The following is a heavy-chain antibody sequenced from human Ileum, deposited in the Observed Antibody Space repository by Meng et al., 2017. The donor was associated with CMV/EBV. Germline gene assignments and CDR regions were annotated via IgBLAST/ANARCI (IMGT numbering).Heavy chain of an antibody. Sequence: QVKLLQSGGEVQKHGASVKISWKTSGYTLTAQRCGWVRQAPGQGLEWVGWISLGNGQTVYGHKVQGRVTVTTDTSTSTAYMEMRSLRSDDTAMYYCARDVWGFDYWGQGTLVTVSS. J-gene: IGHJ4*02. CDR3: ARDVWGFDY. D-gene: IGHD7-27*01. V-gene: IGHV1-18*01. CDR1: GYTLTAQR. CDR2: ISLGNGQT.